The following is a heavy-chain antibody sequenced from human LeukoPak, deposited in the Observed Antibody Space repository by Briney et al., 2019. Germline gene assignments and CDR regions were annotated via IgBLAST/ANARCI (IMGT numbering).Heavy chain of an antibody. Sequence: ASVKVSCKASEYTFTGYYMHWVRQAPGQGLEWMGIINPSGGSATYAQKFQGRVTMTRDTSTSTVYMELSSLRSEDTAVYYCARGYGDYAYWGQGTLVTVSS. D-gene: IGHD4-17*01. CDR3: ARGYGDYAY. J-gene: IGHJ4*02. CDR1: EYTFTGYY. V-gene: IGHV1-46*01. CDR2: INPSGGSA.